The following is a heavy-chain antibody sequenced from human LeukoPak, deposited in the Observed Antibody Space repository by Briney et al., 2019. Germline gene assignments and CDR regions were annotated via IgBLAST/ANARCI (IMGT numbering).Heavy chain of an antibody. V-gene: IGHV4-4*09. J-gene: IGHJ6*03. CDR3: ARLLPPSGSYSYYYYYMDV. CDR1: GGSISSYY. D-gene: IGHD1-26*01. CDR2: IYTSGST. Sequence: PSETLSLTCTVSGGSISSYYWGWIRQPPGKGLEWIGSIYTSGSTNYKPSLKSRVTISVDTSKNQFSLKLTSVTAADTAVYYCARLLPPSGSYSYYYYYMDVWGKGTTVTVSS.